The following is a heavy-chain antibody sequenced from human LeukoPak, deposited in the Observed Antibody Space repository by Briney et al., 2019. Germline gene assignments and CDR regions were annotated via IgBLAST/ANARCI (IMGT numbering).Heavy chain of an antibody. J-gene: IGHJ5*02. Sequence: PSETLSLTCTVSGGSVSSYYWSWIRQPPGKGLEWIGYIYYSGSTNYNPSLKSRVTISVDTSKKQFSLKLSSVTAADTAVYYCARVREYSSGWTSSWFDPWGQGTLVTVSS. CDR3: ARVREYSSGWTSSWFDP. CDR1: GGSVSSYY. V-gene: IGHV4-59*02. D-gene: IGHD6-19*01. CDR2: IYYSGST.